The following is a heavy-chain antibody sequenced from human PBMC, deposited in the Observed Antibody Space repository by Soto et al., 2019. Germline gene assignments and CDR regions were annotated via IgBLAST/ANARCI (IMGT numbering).Heavy chain of an antibody. CDR3: AKDHWGAFNI. Sequence: GASVKVSCAASGFTFSSYAMSWVRQAPGKGLEWVSAISGSGGSTYYADSVKGRFTISRDNSKNTLYLQMSSLRAEDTAVYYCAKDHWGAFNIWGQGTMVTVSS. D-gene: IGHD3-16*01. V-gene: IGHV3-23*01. CDR1: GFTFSSYA. J-gene: IGHJ3*02. CDR2: ISGSGGST.